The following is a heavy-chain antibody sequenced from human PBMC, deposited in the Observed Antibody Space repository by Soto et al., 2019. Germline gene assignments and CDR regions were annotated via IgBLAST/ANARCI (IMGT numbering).Heavy chain of an antibody. J-gene: IGHJ5*02. CDR3: ARGVHFRGRFDL. CDR1: GGSINSGDYH. D-gene: IGHD1-1*01. Sequence: SETLSLTCTVSGGSINSGDYHWSWIRQPPGKALEWIGYIYYSGSTYYNPSLRSRISVSKDTSKNQFSLKLSSVTAADTAVYYCARGVHFRGRFDLWRQGTLVTVSS. CDR2: IYYSGST. V-gene: IGHV4-30-4*01.